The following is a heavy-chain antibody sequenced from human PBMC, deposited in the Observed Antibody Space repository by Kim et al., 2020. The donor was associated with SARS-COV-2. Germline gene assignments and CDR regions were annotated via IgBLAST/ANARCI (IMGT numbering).Heavy chain of an antibody. CDR3: ARAVRFLEWLEVYYYYGMDV. Sequence: SVKVSCKASGGTFSSYAISWVRQAPGQGLEWMGGIIPIFGTANYAQKFQGRVTITADESTSTAYMELSSLRSEDMAVYYCARAVRFLEWLEVYYYYGMDVWGQGTTVTVSS. J-gene: IGHJ6*02. CDR1: GGTFSSYA. V-gene: IGHV1-69*13. D-gene: IGHD3-3*01. CDR2: IIPIFGTA.